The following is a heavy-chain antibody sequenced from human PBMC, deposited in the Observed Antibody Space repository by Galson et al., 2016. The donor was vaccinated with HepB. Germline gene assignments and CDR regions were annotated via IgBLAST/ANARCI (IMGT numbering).Heavy chain of an antibody. CDR3: AITYGAYDYWFDP. J-gene: IGHJ5*02. D-gene: IGHD5-12*01. V-gene: IGHV5-51*01. CDR1: GYSFTTYW. CDR2: IYPGDSDI. Sequence: QSGAEVKKPGESLKISCKGSGYSFTTYWIAWVRQTPGKGLQWMGIIYPGDSDIRYSPSFQGQVTMSVDKSVTTAYLQWSSLKASDTAMYYCAITYGAYDYWFDPWGQGTLVTVSS.